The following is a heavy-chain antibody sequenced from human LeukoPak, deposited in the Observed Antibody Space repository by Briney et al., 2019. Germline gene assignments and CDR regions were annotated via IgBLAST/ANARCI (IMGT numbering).Heavy chain of an antibody. CDR3: AKVSWANYFDY. J-gene: IGHJ4*02. CDR1: GFTFSSYA. CDR2: ISGSGGNT. Sequence: PGGSLRLSCAASGFTFSSYAMSWVRQAPGKGLEWVSGISGSGGNTHYADSVRGRFTISRDNSRNTVYLEMNSLRAEDTAIYYCAKVSWANYFDYWGQGTLLTVSS. V-gene: IGHV3-23*01. D-gene: IGHD6-13*01.